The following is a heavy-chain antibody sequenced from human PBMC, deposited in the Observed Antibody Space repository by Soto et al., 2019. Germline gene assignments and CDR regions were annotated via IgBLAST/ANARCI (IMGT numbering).Heavy chain of an antibody. Sequence: KPSETLSLTCTVSGGSISSYYWSWIRQPPGKGLEWIGYIYYSGSTNYNPSLKSRVTIPVDTSKNQFSLKLSSVTAADTAVYYCARERGFSSGWYHLGNWFDPWGQGTLVTVSS. CDR1: GGSISSYY. D-gene: IGHD6-19*01. J-gene: IGHJ5*02. CDR3: ARERGFSSGWYHLGNWFDP. CDR2: IYYSGST. V-gene: IGHV4-59*01.